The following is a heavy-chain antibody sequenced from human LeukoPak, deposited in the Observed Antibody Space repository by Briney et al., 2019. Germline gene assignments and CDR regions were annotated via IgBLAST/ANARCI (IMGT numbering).Heavy chain of an antibody. Sequence: PGGSLSFSCAASGFTFSTFAMSWVRQAPGKGLEWVSVISDSGDRAYYADSVKGRFTISRDNSKNSVSLQMNSLRAEDTAVYYCAKTPKAIYSSTFDYWGQGTLVTVSS. D-gene: IGHD6-13*01. CDR3: AKTPKAIYSSTFDY. V-gene: IGHV3-23*01. CDR1: GFTFSTFA. CDR2: ISDSGDRA. J-gene: IGHJ4*02.